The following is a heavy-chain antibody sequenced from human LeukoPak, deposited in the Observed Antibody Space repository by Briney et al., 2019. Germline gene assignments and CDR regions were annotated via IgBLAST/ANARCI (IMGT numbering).Heavy chain of an antibody. J-gene: IGHJ4*02. V-gene: IGHV3-30*18. D-gene: IGHD2-2*01. CDR2: ITYDGSDK. CDR3: AKDPQKLVRSNLFGF. Sequence: GGSLRLSCAASGFTFSSYDMYWVRQAPGKGLEWVAGITYDGSDKYYADSVKGRFIISRDNSKNTLCLQMNSLRAEDSAVYYCAKDPQKLVRSNLFGFRGQRTQVT. CDR1: GFTFSSYD.